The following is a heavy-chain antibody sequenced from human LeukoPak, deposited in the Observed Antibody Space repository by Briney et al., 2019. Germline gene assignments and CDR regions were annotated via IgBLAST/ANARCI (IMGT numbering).Heavy chain of an antibody. Sequence: PSETLSLTCAVYGGSFSGYYWSWIRQPPGKGLEWIGEINHSGSTNYNPSLKSRVTISVDTSKNQFSLKLSSVTAADTAVYYCAGGKRRDYYYGAGIAQAFDIWGQGTLVTVSS. CDR1: GGSFSGYY. CDR2: INHSGST. V-gene: IGHV4-34*01. J-gene: IGHJ3*02. D-gene: IGHD3-10*01. CDR3: AGGKRRDYYYGAGIAQAFDI.